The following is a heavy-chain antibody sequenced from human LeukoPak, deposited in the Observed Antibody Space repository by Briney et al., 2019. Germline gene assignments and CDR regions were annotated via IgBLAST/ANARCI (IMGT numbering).Heavy chain of an antibody. V-gene: IGHV4-39*01. J-gene: IGHJ4*02. Sequence: SETLSLTCTVSGGSISSSSYYWGWIRQPPGKGLEWIGSIYYSGSTYYNPSPKSRVTISVDTSKNQFSLKLSSVTAADTAVYYCASSGSYRDDYWGQGTLVTVSS. CDR2: IYYSGST. D-gene: IGHD1-26*01. CDR3: ASSGSYRDDY. CDR1: GGSISSSSYY.